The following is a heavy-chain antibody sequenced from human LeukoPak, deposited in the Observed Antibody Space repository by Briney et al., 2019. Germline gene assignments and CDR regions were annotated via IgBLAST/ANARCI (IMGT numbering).Heavy chain of an antibody. Sequence: GGSLRLSCAASGFTFDDYAVHWVRHAPGKGLEWVSGISWNSGSIGYADSVKGRFTISRDNAKNSLYLQMNSLRAEDTALYYCAKAGGGYNYGYSDYWGQGTLVTVSS. CDR1: GFTFDDYA. CDR3: AKAGGGYNYGYSDY. CDR2: ISWNSGSI. J-gene: IGHJ4*02. D-gene: IGHD5-24*01. V-gene: IGHV3-9*01.